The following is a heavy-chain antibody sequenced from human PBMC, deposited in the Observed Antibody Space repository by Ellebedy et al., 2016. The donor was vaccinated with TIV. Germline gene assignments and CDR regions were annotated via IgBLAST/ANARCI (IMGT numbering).Heavy chain of an antibody. CDR2: ISSSSSTI. D-gene: IGHD4-17*01. CDR1: GFTFSDYY. Sequence: GGSLRLXXAASGFTFSDYYMSWIRQAPGKGLEWVSYISSSSSTIYYADSVKGRFTISRDNAKNSLYLQMNSLRAEDTAVYYCAKVRTVTTGYFDYWGQGTLVTVSS. J-gene: IGHJ4*02. V-gene: IGHV3-11*04. CDR3: AKVRTVTTGYFDY.